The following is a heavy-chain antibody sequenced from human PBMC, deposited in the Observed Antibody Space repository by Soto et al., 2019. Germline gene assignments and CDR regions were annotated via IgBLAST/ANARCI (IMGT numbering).Heavy chain of an antibody. CDR2: TSGSGGDT. V-gene: IGHV3-23*01. D-gene: IGHD2-2*01. Sequence: GGSLRLSCAASGFTFTNYAMTWVRQAPGKGLEWVSTTSGSGGDTYYADSIKGRFTISRDNSKNTLYLQMNSLRAEDTAAYYCAKRYCTTTSCVRGIDYWGQGTLVTVSS. J-gene: IGHJ4*02. CDR1: GFTFTNYA. CDR3: AKRYCTTTSCVRGIDY.